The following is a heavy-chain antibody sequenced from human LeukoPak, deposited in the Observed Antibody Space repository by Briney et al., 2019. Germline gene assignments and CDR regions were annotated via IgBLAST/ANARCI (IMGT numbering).Heavy chain of an antibody. CDR1: GYTFTGYY. Sequence: ASVKVSCKASGYTFTGYYMHRVRQAPGQGLEWMGWINPNSGTKYAEKFQGRVTMTRDTSLSIASMELRSLRSDDTAVYYCAKDTGNFNLGDYWGQGTLVTVSS. CDR3: AKDTGNFNLGDY. J-gene: IGHJ4*02. CDR2: INPNSGT. D-gene: IGHD5-18*01. V-gene: IGHV1-2*02.